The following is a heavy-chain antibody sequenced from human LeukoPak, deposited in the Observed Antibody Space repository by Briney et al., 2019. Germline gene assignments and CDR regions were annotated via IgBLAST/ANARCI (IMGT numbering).Heavy chain of an antibody. D-gene: IGHD3-10*01. V-gene: IGHV3-30*04. Sequence: GGSLRLSCAASGFTFSSYAMHWVRQAPGKGLEWVAVISYDGSNKYYADSVKGRFTISRDNSKNTLYLQMNSLRAEDTAVYYCAKSHYLRFGELYIDYWGQGTLVTVSS. CDR2: ISYDGSNK. J-gene: IGHJ4*02. CDR3: AKSHYLRFGELYIDY. CDR1: GFTFSSYA.